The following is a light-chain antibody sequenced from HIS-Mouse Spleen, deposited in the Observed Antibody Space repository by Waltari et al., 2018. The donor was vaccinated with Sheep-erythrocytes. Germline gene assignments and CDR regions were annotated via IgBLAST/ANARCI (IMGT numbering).Light chain of an antibody. V-gene: IGKV4-1*01. CDR3: QQYYSTLT. J-gene: IGKJ4*01. Sequence: DIVMTQSPDSLAVSLGERATINCKSSQSVLYSSNNKNYLAWYQQKPGQPPKLLIYWASTRESGVPDRFSGSGSGTDFTLTLSRLQAEDVAVYYCQQYYSTLTFGGGTKVAIK. CDR2: WAS. CDR1: QSVLYSSNNKNY.